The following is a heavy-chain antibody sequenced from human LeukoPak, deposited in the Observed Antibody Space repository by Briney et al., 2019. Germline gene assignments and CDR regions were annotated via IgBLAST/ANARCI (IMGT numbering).Heavy chain of an antibody. CDR2: ISAYNGNT. CDR1: GYTFTSYG. D-gene: IGHD3-10*01. V-gene: IGHV1-18*01. J-gene: IGHJ5*02. Sequence: ASVKVSCKASGYTFTSYGISWVRQAPGQGLEWMGWISAYNGNTNYAQKLQGRVTMTTDTSTSTAYMELRSLRSDDTAVYYCARGRGSGGLTGYNWFDPWGQGTLVTVSS. CDR3: ARGRGSGGLTGYNWFDP.